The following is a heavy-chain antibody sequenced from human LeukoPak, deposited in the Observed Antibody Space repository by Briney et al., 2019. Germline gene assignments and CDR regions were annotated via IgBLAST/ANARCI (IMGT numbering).Heavy chain of an antibody. CDR3: ARDGDGYNLGY. CDR2: LNTNSGGT. Sequence: ASVKVSFKASGYTFSGYYLQWVRQAPGQGLEWMGWLNTNSGGTNYAQKFQGRVTMTRDTSISTAYMELTRLGSDDTAVYYCARDGDGYNLGYWGQGTLVTVSS. CDR1: GYTFSGYY. V-gene: IGHV1-2*02. J-gene: IGHJ4*02. D-gene: IGHD5-24*01.